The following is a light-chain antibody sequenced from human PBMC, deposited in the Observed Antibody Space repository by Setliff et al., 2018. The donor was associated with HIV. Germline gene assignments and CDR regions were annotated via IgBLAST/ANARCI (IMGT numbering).Light chain of an antibody. Sequence: QSVLTQPPSASGSPGQSVTISCTGTNGDVGGYKYVSWYQHHPGKAPKLMIYEVNKRPSGVPDRFSGSRSGNTASLAVSGLQAEDEAVYYCSSYAGSNTCVFGTGTRSPS. V-gene: IGLV2-8*01. CDR2: EVN. CDR1: NGDVGGYKY. CDR3: SSYAGSNTCV. J-gene: IGLJ1*01.